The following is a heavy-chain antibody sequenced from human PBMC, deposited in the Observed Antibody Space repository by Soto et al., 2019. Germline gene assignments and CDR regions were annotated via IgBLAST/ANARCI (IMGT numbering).Heavy chain of an antibody. CDR2: IYSGGST. J-gene: IGHJ4*02. D-gene: IGHD5-12*01. CDR3: ARALRDGYNFPFDY. CDR1: GFTVSSNY. Sequence: GGSLRLSCAASGFTVSSNYMSWVRQAPGKGLEWVSVIYSGGSTYYADSVKGRFTISRDNSKNTLYLQMNSLRAEDTAVYYCARALRDGYNFPFDYWGQGTLVTVSS. V-gene: IGHV3-66*01.